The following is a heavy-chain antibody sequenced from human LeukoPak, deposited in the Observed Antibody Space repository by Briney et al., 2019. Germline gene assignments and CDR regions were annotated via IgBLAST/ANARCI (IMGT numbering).Heavy chain of an antibody. V-gene: IGHV4-59*01. CDR1: SGSISNYY. CDR3: ARARGTYSRSSGFDY. J-gene: IGHJ4*02. D-gene: IGHD6-6*01. CDR2: IYYSGST. Sequence: SETLSLTCTVSSGSISNYYWSWIRQPPGKGLEWIGYIYYSGSTSYNPSLKSRVTISVDTSKNQFSLKLASVTAADTAVYYCARARGTYSRSSGFDYWGQGTLVTVSS.